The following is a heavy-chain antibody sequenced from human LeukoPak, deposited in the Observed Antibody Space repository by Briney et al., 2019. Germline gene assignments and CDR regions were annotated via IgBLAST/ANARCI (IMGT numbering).Heavy chain of an antibody. V-gene: IGHV3-21*01. J-gene: IGHJ6*03. Sequence: GGSLRLSCAASGFTFSSYAMTWVRQAPGKGLEWVSSISSSSSYIYYADSVKGRFTISRDNAKNSLYLQMNSLRAEDTAVYYCARVSPRRGIAVAGTRANYYYYYMDVWGKGTTVTVSS. CDR1: GFTFSSYA. CDR2: ISSSSSYI. CDR3: ARVSPRRGIAVAGTRANYYYYYMDV. D-gene: IGHD6-19*01.